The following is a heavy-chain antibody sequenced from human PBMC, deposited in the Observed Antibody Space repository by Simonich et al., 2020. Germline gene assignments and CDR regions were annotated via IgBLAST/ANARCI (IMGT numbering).Heavy chain of an antibody. D-gene: IGHD4-4*01. Sequence: EVQLVESGGGLVQPGGSLRLSCAASGFTFSSYWVHWVRQAPGKGLVWVSSIKRGGISTRDADSGKGRFTISRDNAKNTLYLQMNSLRAEDTAVYYGARDYSNYDAFDIWGQGTMVTVSS. J-gene: IGHJ3*02. V-gene: IGHV3-74*01. CDR3: ARDYSNYDAFDI. CDR1: GFTFSSYW. CDR2: IKRGGIST.